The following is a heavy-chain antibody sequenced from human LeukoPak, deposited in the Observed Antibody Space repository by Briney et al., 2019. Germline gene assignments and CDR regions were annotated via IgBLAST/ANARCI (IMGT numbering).Heavy chain of an antibody. CDR3: ARGITTTLSLDP. CDR2: ISDSGASI. D-gene: IGHD1-14*01. CDR1: GFTFSDYY. Sequence: GGSLRLSCATSGFTFSDYYMTWIRQSPGKGLEWVSFISDSGASINYADSAKDRFTISRDNANNSLYLQMNSLRAEDTAIYYCARGITTTLSLDPWGQGTLVSVSS. J-gene: IGHJ5*02. V-gene: IGHV3-11*01.